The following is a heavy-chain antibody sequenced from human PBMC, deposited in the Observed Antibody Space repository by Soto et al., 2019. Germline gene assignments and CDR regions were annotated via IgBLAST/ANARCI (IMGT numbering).Heavy chain of an antibody. V-gene: IGHV3-23*01. CDR2: ISGSGGST. J-gene: IGHJ4*02. Sequence: GGSLRLSCAASGFTFSSYAMSWVRQAPGKGLEWVSAISGSGGSTYYADSVKGRFTISRDNSKNTLYLQMNSLRAEDTAVYYCAKDGGSSQWLRGVSEDYWGQGTLVTVSS. CDR1: GFTFSSYA. D-gene: IGHD5-12*01. CDR3: AKDGGSSQWLRGVSEDY.